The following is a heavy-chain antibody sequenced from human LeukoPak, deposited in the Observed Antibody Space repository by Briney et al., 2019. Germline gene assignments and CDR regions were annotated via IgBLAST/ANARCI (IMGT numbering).Heavy chain of an antibody. D-gene: IGHD2-2*01. CDR2: IIPSGNIT. V-gene: IGHV1-46*01. CDR1: GYTFTSYG. J-gene: IGHJ4*02. Sequence: GASVKVSCKASGYTFTSYGISWVRQAPGQGLEWMGMIIPSGNITTYAQKFQGRVTMTRDTSTSTVYMILSSLRSEDTAVYYCARDGRSSSPRLAYWGQGSLVTVSS. CDR3: ARDGRSSSPRLAY.